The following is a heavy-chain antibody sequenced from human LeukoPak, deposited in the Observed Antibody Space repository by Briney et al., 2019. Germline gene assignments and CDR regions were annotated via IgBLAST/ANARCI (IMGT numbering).Heavy chain of an antibody. CDR2: ISAYNGNT. D-gene: IGHD6-13*01. CDR3: ARRYGDSSSWYWYFDL. CDR1: GCTFTSYG. Sequence: ASVKVSCKASGCTFTSYGISWVRQAPGQGLEWMGWISAYNGNTNYAQKLQGRVTMTTDTSTSTAYMELRSLRSDDTAVYYCARRYGDSSSWYWYFDLWGRGTLVTVSS. J-gene: IGHJ2*01. V-gene: IGHV1-18*01.